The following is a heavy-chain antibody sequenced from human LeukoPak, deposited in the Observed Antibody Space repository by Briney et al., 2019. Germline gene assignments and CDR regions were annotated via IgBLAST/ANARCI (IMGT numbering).Heavy chain of an antibody. D-gene: IGHD3-9*01. CDR2: IYYSGST. Sequence: SETLSLTCTVSGGSISSYYWSWILQPPGKGLEWIGYIYYSGSTNYNPSLKSRVTISVDTSKNQFSLKLSSVTAADTAVYYCARDRAGYYGTPFDPWGQGTLVTVSS. V-gene: IGHV4-59*01. J-gene: IGHJ5*02. CDR1: GGSISSYY. CDR3: ARDRAGYYGTPFDP.